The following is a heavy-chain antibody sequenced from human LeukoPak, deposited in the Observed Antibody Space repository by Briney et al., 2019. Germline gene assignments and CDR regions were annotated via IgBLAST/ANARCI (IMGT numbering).Heavy chain of an antibody. V-gene: IGHV3-23*01. CDR2: ISGSGGST. CDR3: AKIIEETEHYDFWSGYPPYYFDY. Sequence: GGSLRLSCAASGFTFSSYAMSWVRQAPGKGLEWVSAISGSGGSTYYADSVKGRFTISRDNSKNTLYLQMNSLRVEDTAVYYCAKIIEETEHYDFWSGYPPYYFDYWGQGTLVTVSS. D-gene: IGHD3-3*01. J-gene: IGHJ4*02. CDR1: GFTFSSYA.